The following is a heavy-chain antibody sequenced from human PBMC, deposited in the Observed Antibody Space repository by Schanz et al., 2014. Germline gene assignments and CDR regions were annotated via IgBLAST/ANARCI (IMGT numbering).Heavy chain of an antibody. V-gene: IGHV3-21*01. D-gene: IGHD6-13*01. CDR3: ARDRQQLVGRIGYYYGMDV. CDR1: GFTLRSYS. CDR2: ISATSNFV. Sequence: EQVLESGGGFVQPGGSLRLSCATSGFTLRSYSMNWVRQAPGGGLEWVSSISATSNFVHYAASVEGRFTISRDNSKNTLYLQMNSLRAEDTAVYYCARDRQQLVGRIGYYYGMDVWGQGTTVTVSS. J-gene: IGHJ6*02.